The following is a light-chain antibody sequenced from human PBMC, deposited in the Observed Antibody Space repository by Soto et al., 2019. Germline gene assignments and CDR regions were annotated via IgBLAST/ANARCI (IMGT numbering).Light chain of an antibody. J-gene: IGLJ1*01. CDR1: SSKIGNNY. Sequence: QSVLTQPPSVSAGPGQKVTISFFGNSSKIGNNYVSWYQQLPGTAPKLLIYENNKRPSGIPDRFSGSKSGTSATLGITGLQTGDEADYYCGTWDSSLSVYVFGTGTKVTVL. CDR2: ENN. CDR3: GTWDSSLSVYV. V-gene: IGLV1-51*02.